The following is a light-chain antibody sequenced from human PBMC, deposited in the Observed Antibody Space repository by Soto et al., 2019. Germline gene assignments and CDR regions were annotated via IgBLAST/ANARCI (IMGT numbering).Light chain of an antibody. CDR2: SDD. V-gene: IGLV1-44*01. CDR3: GTRDSSRTGYV. J-gene: IGLJ1*01. CDR1: ISNIGSKT. Sequence: QSVLTQPPSASGTPGQGVTISCSGSISNIGSKTVEWYQQFPGTAPQLLIYSDDQRPSGVPDRFSGSKSGTSATLVITGLQTGDEADYYCGTRDSSRTGYVFGTGTKVTVL.